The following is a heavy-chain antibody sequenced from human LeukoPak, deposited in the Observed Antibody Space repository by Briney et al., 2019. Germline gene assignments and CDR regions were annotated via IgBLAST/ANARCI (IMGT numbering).Heavy chain of an antibody. CDR2: ISYDGSNK. D-gene: IGHD6-19*01. CDR3: ARDMREQQWLVRIKLPDY. CDR1: GFTFSSYG. J-gene: IGHJ4*02. Sequence: GRSLRLSCAASGFTFSSYGMHWVRQAPGKGLEWVAVISYDGSNKYYADSVKGRFTISRDNSKNTLYLQMNSLRAEDTAVYYCARDMREQQWLVRIKLPDYWGQGTLVTVSS. V-gene: IGHV3-30*03.